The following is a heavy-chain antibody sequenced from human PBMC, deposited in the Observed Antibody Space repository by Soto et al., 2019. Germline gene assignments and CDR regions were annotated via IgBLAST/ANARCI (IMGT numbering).Heavy chain of an antibody. CDR2: ISYDGSNK. CDR3: AIAVSYCSGGSCYPSYFDY. D-gene: IGHD2-15*01. J-gene: IGHJ4*02. CDR1: GFTFSSYG. V-gene: IGHV3-30*03. Sequence: PGGSLRLSCAASGFTFSSYGMHWVRQAPGKGLEWVAVISYDGSNKYYADSVKGRFTISRDNAKNTLYLQMNSLRAEDTAVYYCAIAVSYCSGGSCYPSYFDYWGQGTLVTVSS.